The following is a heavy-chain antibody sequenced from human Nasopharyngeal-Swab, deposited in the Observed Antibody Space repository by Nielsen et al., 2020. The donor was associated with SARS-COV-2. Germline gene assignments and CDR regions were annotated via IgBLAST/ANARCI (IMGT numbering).Heavy chain of an antibody. Sequence: GSLRLSCAVSGYSISSGYYWGWIRQPPGKGLEWIGSIYHSGSTYYNPSLKSRVTISVDTSKNQFSLKLSSVTAADTAVYYCARRPIPAAANFDYWGQGTPVTVSS. CDR2: IYHSGST. J-gene: IGHJ4*02. CDR3: ARRPIPAAANFDY. CDR1: GYSISSGYY. D-gene: IGHD2-2*01. V-gene: IGHV4-38-2*01.